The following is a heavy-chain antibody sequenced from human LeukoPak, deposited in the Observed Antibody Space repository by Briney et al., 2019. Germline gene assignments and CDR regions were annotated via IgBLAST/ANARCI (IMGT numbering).Heavy chain of an antibody. V-gene: IGHV4-39*07. J-gene: IGHJ6*02. CDR1: GGSISSSSYY. Sequence: SETLSLTCTVSGGSISSSSYYWGWIRQPPGKGLEWIGSIYYSGSTYYNPSLKSRVTISVDTSKNQFSLKLSSVTAADTAVYYCAGRYCSSTSCSIHYYYYGMDVWGQGTTVTVSS. CDR3: AGRYCSSTSCSIHYYYYGMDV. CDR2: IYYSGST. D-gene: IGHD2-2*01.